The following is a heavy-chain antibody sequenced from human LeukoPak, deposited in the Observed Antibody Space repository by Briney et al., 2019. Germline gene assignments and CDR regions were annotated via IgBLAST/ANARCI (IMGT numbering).Heavy chain of an antibody. CDR2: IYSGGST. CDR3: ARVAVGATRVDFDY. Sequence: PGGSLRLSCAASGFTVSSNYMNWVRQAPGKGLEWVSVIYSGGSTYYADSVKGRFTISRDNAKNTLYLQMNSLRDEDTAVYYCARVAVGATRVDFDYWGQGTLVTVSS. J-gene: IGHJ4*02. V-gene: IGHV3-53*01. CDR1: GFTVSSNY. D-gene: IGHD1-26*01.